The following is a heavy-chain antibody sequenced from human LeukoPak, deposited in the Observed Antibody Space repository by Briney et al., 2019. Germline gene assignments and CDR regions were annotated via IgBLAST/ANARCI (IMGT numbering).Heavy chain of an antibody. CDR1: GYTFTGYY. D-gene: IGHD2-21*02. CDR3: ARGGDCYSSENDAFDI. Sequence: GASMKVSCKASGYTFTGYYMHWVRQAPGQGLEWMGWINPNSGGTNYAQKFQGRVTMTRDTSISTAYMELSRLRSDDTAVYYCARGGDCYSSENDAFDIWGQGTMVTVSS. V-gene: IGHV1-2*02. CDR2: INPNSGGT. J-gene: IGHJ3*02.